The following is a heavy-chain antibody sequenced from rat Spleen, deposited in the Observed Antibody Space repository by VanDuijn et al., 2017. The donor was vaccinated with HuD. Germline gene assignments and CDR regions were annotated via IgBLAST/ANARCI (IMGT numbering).Heavy chain of an antibody. J-gene: IGHJ3*01. V-gene: IGHV3-1*01. D-gene: IGHD1-6*01. CDR1: GYSITSNY. Sequence: EVQLQESGPGLVKPSQSLSLTCSVTGYSITSNYWGWIRKFQGNKMEWMGYIDYSGRTSYNPSLKSRISITRDTSKNQFFLQLNSVTTEDTATYYCTRGLSMSSTNYYYALFAYWGQGTLVTVSS. CDR3: TRGLSMSSTNYYYALFAY. CDR2: IDYSGRT.